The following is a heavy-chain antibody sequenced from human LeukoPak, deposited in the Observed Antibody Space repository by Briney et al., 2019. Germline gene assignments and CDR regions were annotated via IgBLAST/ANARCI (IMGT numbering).Heavy chain of an antibody. D-gene: IGHD2-15*01. CDR2: ISGSGGSA. V-gene: IGHV3-23*01. CDR3: AKDGWELLRSVDY. CDR1: GFTFSSYA. J-gene: IGHJ4*02. Sequence: GGSLRLSCAASGFTFSSYAMSWVRQAPGKGLEWVSAISGSGGSAYYADSVKGRFTISRDNSKNTLYLQMNSLRAEDTAVYYCAKDGWELLRSVDYWGQRTLVTVSS.